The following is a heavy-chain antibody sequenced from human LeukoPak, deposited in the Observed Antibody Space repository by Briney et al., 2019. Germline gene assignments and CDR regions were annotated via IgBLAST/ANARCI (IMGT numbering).Heavy chain of an antibody. Sequence: ASVKVSCKGSEYTFTGYYMHWVRPAPGQGLEWMGWINPNSGTTNYAQKFQGRVTVTSDTSIRTAYMELSRLESDDTAVYYCARDLMTTPTWDFDYWGQGTLVTVAS. CDR2: INPNSGTT. D-gene: IGHD3-16*01. J-gene: IGHJ4*02. CDR1: EYTFTGYY. V-gene: IGHV1-2*02. CDR3: ARDLMTTPTWDFDY.